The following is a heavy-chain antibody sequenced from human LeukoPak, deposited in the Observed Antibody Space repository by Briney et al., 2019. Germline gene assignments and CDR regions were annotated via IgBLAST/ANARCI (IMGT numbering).Heavy chain of an antibody. V-gene: IGHV4-39*01. D-gene: IGHD4-11*01. CDR2: IYYSGST. CDR1: GGSISSNSYY. CDR3: ARQSMTTVTDDY. Sequence: PSETLSLTCTVTGGSISSNSYYWGWIRQPPGKGLEWIGSIYYSGSTYCNPSLKSRVTISVDTSKNQFSLKLSSVTAADTAVYYCARQSMTTVTDDYWGQGTLVTVSS. J-gene: IGHJ4*02.